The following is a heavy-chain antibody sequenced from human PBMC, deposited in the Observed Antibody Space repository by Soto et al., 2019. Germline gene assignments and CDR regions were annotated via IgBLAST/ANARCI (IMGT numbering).Heavy chain of an antibody. CDR3: LRVHYDLYWIDP. J-gene: IGHJ5*02. Sequence: QVQLQESGPGLVKPSQTLSLTCTVSGGSISSGGYYWSWIRQHPGKGLEWIGYIYYSGSTYYIPSLRSRSTISVGTSKNQFSLKLRSVTAAATAGYYCLRVHYDLYWIDPWGQGTLVTVSS. D-gene: IGHD3-3*01. V-gene: IGHV4-31*03. CDR2: IYYSGST. CDR1: GGSISSGGYY.